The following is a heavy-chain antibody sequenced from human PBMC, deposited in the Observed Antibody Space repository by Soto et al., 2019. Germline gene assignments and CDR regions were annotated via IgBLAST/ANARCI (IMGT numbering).Heavy chain of an antibody. CDR3: TRDPAPSGWYDY. D-gene: IGHD6-19*01. V-gene: IGHV3-74*01. CDR1: GFTFSNYW. J-gene: IGHJ4*02. CDR2: IKSDGSST. Sequence: EVQPVESGGGLVQPGGSLRLSCAASGFTFSNYWMHWVRQTPGKGLVWVSRIKSDGSSTSYADSVKGRFTIFKDNAKNTLYLQMNSLSAEDTAVYYCTRDPAPSGWYDYWGQGTLVPVSS.